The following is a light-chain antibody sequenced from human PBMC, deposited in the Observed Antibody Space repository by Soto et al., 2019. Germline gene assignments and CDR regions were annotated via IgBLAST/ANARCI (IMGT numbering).Light chain of an antibody. CDR1: SSDVGGYNY. V-gene: IGLV2-14*01. CDR2: DVS. J-gene: IGLJ2*01. CDR3: SSYTSSSARV. Sequence: QSALTQPASVSGSPGQSITISCTGTSSDVGGYNYVSWYHQHPGKAPKLMIYDVSNRPSGVSNPFSGSKPGNTASLTISGPRGEDGADYYGSSYTSSSARVFGGGTKLTVL.